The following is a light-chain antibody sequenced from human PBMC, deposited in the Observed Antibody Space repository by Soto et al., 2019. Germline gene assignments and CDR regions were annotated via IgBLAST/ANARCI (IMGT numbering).Light chain of an antibody. CDR2: DAS. V-gene: IGKV3-11*01. J-gene: IGKJ4*01. CDR3: QQRRGT. Sequence: EIVLTQSPATLSLSPGERATLSCRASQSVSSYLAWYQQKPGQAPRLLIYDASNRATGIPARFSGSGSGTDFTLTISRLEPEYFAVYYCQQRRGTFGGGTKVEIK. CDR1: QSVSSY.